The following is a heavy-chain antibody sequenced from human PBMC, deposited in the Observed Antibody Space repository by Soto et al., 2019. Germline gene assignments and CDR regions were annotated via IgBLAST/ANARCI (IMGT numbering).Heavy chain of an antibody. V-gene: IGHV4-4*02. CDR2: IYHSGST. Sequence: QVPLQESGPRLVRPSGTLSLTCTVSSGSISTANWWSWVRQPPGRGLEWIGEIYHSGSTNYNPSLKSRVTLSVDKSKNQFSLSLTSVTAADTAIYYCARRGGGVVLAATTPFDYWGQGTLVTVSS. J-gene: IGHJ4*02. CDR3: ARRGGGVVLAATTPFDY. CDR1: SGSISTANW. D-gene: IGHD2-15*01.